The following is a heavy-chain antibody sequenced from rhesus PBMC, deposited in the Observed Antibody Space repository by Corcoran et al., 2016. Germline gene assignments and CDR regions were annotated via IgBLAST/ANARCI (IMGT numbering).Heavy chain of an antibody. D-gene: IGHD6-25*01. V-gene: IGHV4-76*01. CDR2: IYGSRGST. J-gene: IGHJ4*01. Sequence: QVQLQESGPGVVKPSETLSLTCAVSGYSISSGYDWSWIRQPPGKGLEWIGYIYGSRGSTNDNPSLKNRCTISKDPSKNQFSLKLSSVTAADTAVYYCARGSSGSWNVLDYWGQGVLVTVSS. CDR3: ARGSSGSWNVLDY. CDR1: GYSISSGYD.